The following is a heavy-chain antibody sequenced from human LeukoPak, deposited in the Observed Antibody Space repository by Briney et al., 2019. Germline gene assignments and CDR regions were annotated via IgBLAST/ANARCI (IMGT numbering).Heavy chain of an antibody. D-gene: IGHD6-19*01. J-gene: IGHJ6*03. V-gene: IGHV3-23*01. CDR3: ASPIAVADYYYYYYMDV. Sequence: GSLRLSFAASGFTFSSYAKSWVRQAPGKAPGWVPAISGGGSSTYYADSVRGRFTIFRDNSKNTLYLQMNSLRAEDTAVYYCASPIAVADYYYYYYMDVWGKGTTVTVSS. CDR1: GFTFSSYA. CDR2: ISGGGSST.